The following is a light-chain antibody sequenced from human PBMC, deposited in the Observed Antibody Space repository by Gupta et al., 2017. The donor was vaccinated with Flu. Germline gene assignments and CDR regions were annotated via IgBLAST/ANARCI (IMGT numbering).Light chain of an antibody. V-gene: IGLV2-14*01. CDR3: SSKTNTNTLVV. J-gene: IGLJ2*01. CDR2: EVS. Sequence: TMSWTGSGSDVGGYKYVSWYQQNPGKAPKLVVFEVSNRPSGVSDRFSGSKSGNTATLTISGLQAEDEADYYCSSKTNTNTLVVFGGGTKLTVL. CDR1: GSDVGGYKY.